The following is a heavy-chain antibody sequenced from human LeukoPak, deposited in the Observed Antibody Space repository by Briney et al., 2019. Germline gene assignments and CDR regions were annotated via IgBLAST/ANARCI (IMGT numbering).Heavy chain of an antibody. Sequence: GGSLRLSCAASGFTFSDYWMHWVRQAPGKGLVWVSDINEDGSSTSYADSVKGRFTISRDNAKNTLYLQMNSLRAEDAAVYYCARDGAGYCSGTSCPWGQGTLVTVSS. CDR2: INEDGSST. V-gene: IGHV3-74*01. J-gene: IGHJ5*02. D-gene: IGHD2-2*03. CDR1: GFTFSDYW. CDR3: ARDGAGYCSGTSCP.